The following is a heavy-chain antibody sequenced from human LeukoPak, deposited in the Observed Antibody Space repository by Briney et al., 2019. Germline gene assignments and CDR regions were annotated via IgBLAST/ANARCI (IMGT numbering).Heavy chain of an antibody. CDR2: ISGSGGST. Sequence: GGSLRLSCAASGFTFSSYAMSWVRQAPGKGLEWVSTISGSGGSTYYADSVKGRFTISRDNSKNTLYLQTNSLRAEDTAVYYCAKDRQEGNFDYWGQGTLVTVSS. V-gene: IGHV3-23*01. D-gene: IGHD3-10*01. CDR1: GFTFSSYA. CDR3: AKDRQEGNFDY. J-gene: IGHJ4*02.